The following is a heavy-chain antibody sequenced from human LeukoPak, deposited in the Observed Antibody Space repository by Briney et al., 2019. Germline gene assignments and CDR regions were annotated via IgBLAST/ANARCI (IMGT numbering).Heavy chain of an antibody. CDR1: GYTFTSFA. CDR2: INTHTGNP. J-gene: IGHJ5*02. V-gene: IGHV7-4-1*02. CDR3: TRAMRDCRGTTCRHRWFDP. D-gene: IGHD2-2*01. Sequence: ASVKVSCKASGYTFTSFAMNWVRQAPGQGLEWMGWINTHTGNPTYAQGFTGRFVFSLDTSVKTTYLQISSLKAEDTAVYYCTRAMRDCRGTTCRHRWFDPWGQGTLVTVSS.